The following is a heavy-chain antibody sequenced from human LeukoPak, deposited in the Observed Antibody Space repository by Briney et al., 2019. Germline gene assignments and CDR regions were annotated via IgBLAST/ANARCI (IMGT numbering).Heavy chain of an antibody. CDR3: ARTFRESYYDFWSGYSTLDY. CDR2: IYYSGST. CDR1: GGSISSSSYC. V-gene: IGHV4-39*07. D-gene: IGHD3-3*01. Sequence: KPSETLSLTCTVSGGSISSSSYCWGWIRQPPGKGLEWIGSIYYSGSTYYNPSLKSRVTISVDTSKNQFSLKLSSVTAADTAVYYCARTFRESYYDFWSGYSTLDYWGQGTLVTVSS. J-gene: IGHJ4*02.